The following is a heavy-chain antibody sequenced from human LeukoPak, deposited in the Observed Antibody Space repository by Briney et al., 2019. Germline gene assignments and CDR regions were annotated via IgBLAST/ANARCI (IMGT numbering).Heavy chain of an antibody. J-gene: IGHJ4*02. CDR3: AKTTSSSGYFDY. CDR1: GFTFSSYA. CDR2: ISYDGSNK. V-gene: IGHV3-30*18. D-gene: IGHD6-6*01. Sequence: GGSLRLSCAASGFTFSSYAMSWVRQAPGKGLEWVAVISYDGSNKYYADSVKGRFTISRDNSKNTLYLQMNSLRAEDTAVYYCAKTTSSSGYFDYWGQGTLVTVSS.